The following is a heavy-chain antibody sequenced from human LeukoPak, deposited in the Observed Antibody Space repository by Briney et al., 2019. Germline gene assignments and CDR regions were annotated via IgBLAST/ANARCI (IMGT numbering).Heavy chain of an antibody. CDR3: ARVWMATIGGTFDY. J-gene: IGHJ4*02. CDR1: GYTFTSYG. V-gene: IGHV1-18*04. Sequence: GASVKVSRKASGYTFTSYGISWVRQAPGQGLEWMGWISAYNGNTNYAQQLQGRVTMTTDTSTSTAYMELRSLRSDDTAVYYCARVWMATIGGTFDYWGQGTLVTVSS. D-gene: IGHD5-12*01. CDR2: ISAYNGNT.